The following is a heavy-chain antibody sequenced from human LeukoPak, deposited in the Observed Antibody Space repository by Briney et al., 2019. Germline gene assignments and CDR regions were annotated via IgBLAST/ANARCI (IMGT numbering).Heavy chain of an antibody. CDR3: ARIVNRGSYYYYYYMDV. V-gene: IGHV4-34*01. J-gene: IGHJ6*03. CDR1: GGSFSGYY. CDR2: INHSGST. Sequence: SETLSLTCAVNGGSFSGYYWSWIRQPPGKGLEWIGEINHSGSTNYNPSLKSRVTISVDTSKNQFSLKLSSVTAADTAVYYCARIVNRGSYYYYYYMDVWGKGTTVTVSS. D-gene: IGHD1-26*01.